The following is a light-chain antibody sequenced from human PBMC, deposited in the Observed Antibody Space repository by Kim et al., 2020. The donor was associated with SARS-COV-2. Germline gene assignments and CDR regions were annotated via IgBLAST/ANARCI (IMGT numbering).Light chain of an antibody. Sequence: AQGPTTRSNGSGSSVGGEDVYGCQQQQGQAPMLVMYYDNDRTSGIADRFSGSKSATAATLTISRVEAEDEADYYCQVWDTDTNPSVFGGGTKLTVL. CDR2: YDN. J-gene: IGLJ2*01. CDR3: QVWDTDTNPSV. V-gene: IGLV3-21*01. CDR1: SVGGED.